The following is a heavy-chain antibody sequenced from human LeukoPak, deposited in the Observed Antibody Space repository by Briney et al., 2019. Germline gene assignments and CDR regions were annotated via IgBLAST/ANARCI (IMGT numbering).Heavy chain of an antibody. CDR2: ISDNGDST. CDR3: AKSHSEAQRGYFDY. CDR1: GFTFSGSA. V-gene: IGHV3-23*01. Sequence: GVSLRLSCAASGFTFSGSAMTWVRQPPRKGREWVSSISDNGDSTYYADSVKGRFTISRDNSRDTLYVQTHSLRAEDAAVYYCAKSHSEAQRGYFDYWGQGTLVTVSS. J-gene: IGHJ4*02. D-gene: IGHD5-24*01.